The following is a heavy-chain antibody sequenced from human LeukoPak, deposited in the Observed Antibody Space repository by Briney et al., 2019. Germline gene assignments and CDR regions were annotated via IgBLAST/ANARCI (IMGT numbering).Heavy chain of an antibody. CDR1: GGSFSGYY. CDR2: INHSGST. CDR3: ARGSTVTTY. V-gene: IGHV4-34*01. Sequence: PSETLSLTCAVYGGSFSGYYRSWIRQPPGKGLEWIGEINHSGSTNYNPSLKSRVTISVDTSKNQFSLKLSSVTAADTAVHYCARGSTVTTYWGQGTLVTVSS. D-gene: IGHD4-17*01. J-gene: IGHJ4*02.